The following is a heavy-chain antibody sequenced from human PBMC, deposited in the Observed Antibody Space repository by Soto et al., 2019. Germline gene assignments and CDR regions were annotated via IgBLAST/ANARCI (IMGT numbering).Heavy chain of an antibody. CDR3: ARDHPMYDSSGYYYSRDDAFDI. CDR1: GFTFDDYA. CDR2: ISWNSGSI. V-gene: IGHV3-9*01. Sequence: GWSLRLSCAASGFTFDDYAMHWVRQAPGKGLEWVSGISWNSGSIGYADSVKGRFTISRDNAKNSLYLQMNSLRAEDTALYYCARDHPMYDSSGYYYSRDDAFDIWGQGTMVTVSS. D-gene: IGHD3-22*01. J-gene: IGHJ3*02.